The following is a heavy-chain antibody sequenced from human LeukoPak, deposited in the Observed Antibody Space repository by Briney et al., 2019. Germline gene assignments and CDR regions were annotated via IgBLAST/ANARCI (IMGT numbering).Heavy chain of an antibody. V-gene: IGHV4-59*01. CDR1: GGSISSYY. D-gene: IGHD4-23*01. Sequence: SETLSLTCTVSGGSISSYYWSWIRQPPGKGLEWIGYIYYGGSTTYNPSLKSRVTISVDTSKNQFSLRLSSVTAADTAVYYCAREKYDGNLDTFDIWGQGTMVTVSS. CDR2: IYYGGST. J-gene: IGHJ3*02. CDR3: AREKYDGNLDTFDI.